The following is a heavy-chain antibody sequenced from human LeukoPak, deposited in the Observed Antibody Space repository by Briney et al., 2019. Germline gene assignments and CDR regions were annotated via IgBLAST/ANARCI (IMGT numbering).Heavy chain of an antibody. Sequence: GGSLRLSCVASGFKFSTYGMHWVRQAPDKGLEWVALVSYGGDIEYYADSVKGRFTISRDNAKNSLYLQMNSLRAEDTALYYCARHRGRDSSGYYYPNSFDYWGQGTLVTVSS. CDR2: VSYGGDIE. CDR3: ARHRGRDSSGYYYPNSFDY. D-gene: IGHD3-22*01. V-gene: IGHV3-30*03. CDR1: GFKFSTYG. J-gene: IGHJ4*02.